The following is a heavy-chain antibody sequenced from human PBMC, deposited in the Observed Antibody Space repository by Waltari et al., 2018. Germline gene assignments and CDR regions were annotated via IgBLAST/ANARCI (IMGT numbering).Heavy chain of an antibody. CDR3: ARGGYCSGGSCYQYYFDY. CDR2: IIPIFGTA. D-gene: IGHD2-15*01. J-gene: IGHJ4*02. Sequence: QVQLVQSGAEVKKPGSSVKVSCKASGGTFSSYAISWVRQAPGQGLEWMGGIIPIFGTANYAQEFQGRVTITADESTSTAYMELSSLRSEDTAVYYCARGGYCSGGSCYQYYFDYWGQGTLVTVSS. CDR1: GGTFSSYA. V-gene: IGHV1-69*13.